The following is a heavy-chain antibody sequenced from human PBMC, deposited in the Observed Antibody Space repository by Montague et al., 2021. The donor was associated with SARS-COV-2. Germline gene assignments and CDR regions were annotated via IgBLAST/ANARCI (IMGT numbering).Heavy chain of an antibody. CDR3: ARGNITPSGFDI. CDR1: GDSISSANYY. Sequence: TLSLTCTVPGDSISSANYYWNWIRQNPGKVLGWIGYIYYTGGTHYNPSLESRLTMSIDTSKSQFSLRLSSVTAADTAVYYCARGNITPSGFDIWGQGTVVTVSS. V-gene: IGHV4-31*03. D-gene: IGHD1-14*01. J-gene: IGHJ3*02. CDR2: IYYTGGT.